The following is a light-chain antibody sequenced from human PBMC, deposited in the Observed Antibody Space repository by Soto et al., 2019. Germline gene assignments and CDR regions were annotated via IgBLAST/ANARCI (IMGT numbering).Light chain of an antibody. CDR1: QSVGGD. CDR3: QKYNNWPLT. V-gene: IGKV3-15*01. J-gene: IGKJ4*01. CDR2: GAS. Sequence: EVVMTQSPATLSLSPGERVTLSCRASQSVGGDLAWYQQKPGQAPRLLISGASTRAAGIPARFSGSGSATEFTLTISSLRSDNFAVYYCQKYNNWPLTFGGGTKVEIK.